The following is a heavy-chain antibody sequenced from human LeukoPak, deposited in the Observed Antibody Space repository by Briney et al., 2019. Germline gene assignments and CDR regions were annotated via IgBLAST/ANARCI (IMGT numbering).Heavy chain of an antibody. CDR3: AKGGSSSWDYFDY. D-gene: IGHD6-13*01. CDR2: IRYDGNIK. Sequence: GGSLRLSCAASGFSFSSYGMHWVRQAPGKGLEWVAFIRYDGNIKHYTDSVKGRFTISRDSSKNTLHLQMNSLRPEDTAVYYCAKGGSSSWDYFDYWGQGTLVTVSS. J-gene: IGHJ4*02. V-gene: IGHV3-30*02. CDR1: GFSFSSYG.